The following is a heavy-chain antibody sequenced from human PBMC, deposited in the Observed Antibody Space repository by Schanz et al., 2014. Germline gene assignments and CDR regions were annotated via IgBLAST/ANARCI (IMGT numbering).Heavy chain of an antibody. CDR1: GFTFSSHW. J-gene: IGHJ4*02. D-gene: IGHD1-1*01. Sequence: EVQLVQSGGGLVQPGGSLRLSCAASGFTFSSHWMHWVRQDPGKGLVWVARINSVGSNTDYADSVTGRFTISRDNAKNTRYLQMNTLRAEDTAVYYCARDRRNADLDYWGQGTLVTVSS. CDR3: ARDRRNADLDY. V-gene: IGHV3-74*01. CDR2: INSVGSNT.